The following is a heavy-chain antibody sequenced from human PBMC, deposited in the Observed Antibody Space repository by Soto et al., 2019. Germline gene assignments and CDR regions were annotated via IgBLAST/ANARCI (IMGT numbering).Heavy chain of an antibody. D-gene: IGHD3-16*01. CDR3: ARGNTFNWFDS. CDR1: GGSITSHY. CDR2: IYYSGTT. J-gene: IGHJ5*01. Sequence: SETLSLTCTVSGGSITSHYWSWIRQPPGKGLEWIGYIYYSGTTKYNPSLRSRVTISVDTSKNQFSLKLTSVTAADTAIYYCARGNTFNWFDSWGQGTLVTVSS. V-gene: IGHV4-59*11.